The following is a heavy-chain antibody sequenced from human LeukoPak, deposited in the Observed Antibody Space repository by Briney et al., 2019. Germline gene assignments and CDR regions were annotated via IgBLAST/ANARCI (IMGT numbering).Heavy chain of an antibody. D-gene: IGHD3-3*01. J-gene: IGHJ4*02. Sequence: PSETLSLTCTVSGGSISSYYWSWIRQPPGKGLEWIGYIYYSGSTNYNPSLKSRVTISVDTSKNQFSLKLSSVTAADTAVYYCARHRNTYYDFWSGYYLDYWGRGTLVTVSS. V-gene: IGHV4-59*08. CDR3: ARHRNTYYDFWSGYYLDY. CDR2: IYYSGST. CDR1: GGSISSYY.